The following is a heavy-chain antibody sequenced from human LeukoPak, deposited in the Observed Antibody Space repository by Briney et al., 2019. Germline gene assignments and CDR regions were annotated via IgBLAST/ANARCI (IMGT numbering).Heavy chain of an antibody. V-gene: IGHV1-18*01. CDR2: ISPYDGDP. CDR1: GYSFTTYG. D-gene: IGHD2-8*01. CDR3: VRDYCTNGVCYKEDSFDP. J-gene: IGHJ5*02. Sequence: ASVKVSCKASGYSFTTYGISWVRQAPGQGLEWMGWISPYDGDPNYAQNVQGRLTMATDTSTSTAYMELRSLRSDDTAVYYCVRDYCTNGVCYKEDSFDPWGQGTLVTVSS.